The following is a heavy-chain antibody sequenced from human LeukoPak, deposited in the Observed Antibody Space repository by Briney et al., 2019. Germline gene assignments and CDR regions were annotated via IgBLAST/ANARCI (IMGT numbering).Heavy chain of an antibody. CDR3: ARGGIAAAGDWFDP. Sequence: SETLSLTCTVSGGSISSGGYYWSWIRQPPGKGLEWIGYIYYSGSTNYNPSLKSRVTISVDTSKNQFSLKLSSVTAADTAVYYCARGGIAAAGDWFDPWGQGTLVTVSS. V-gene: IGHV4-61*08. J-gene: IGHJ5*02. D-gene: IGHD6-13*01. CDR2: IYYSGST. CDR1: GGSISSGGYY.